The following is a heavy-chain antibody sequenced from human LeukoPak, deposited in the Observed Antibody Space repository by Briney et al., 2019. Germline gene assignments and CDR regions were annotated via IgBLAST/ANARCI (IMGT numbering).Heavy chain of an antibody. CDR3: AREYDILSNYDAFDI. V-gene: IGHV4-59*01. CDR1: GGSISTYY. Sequence: NPSETLSLTCTVSGGSISTYYWTWIRQPPGRGLEWIGYIYYSGSTNYNPSLKSRVTISVDTSKNQFSLKLTSVTAADTAVYYCAREYDILSNYDAFDIWGQGTMVTVSS. D-gene: IGHD3-9*01. J-gene: IGHJ3*02. CDR2: IYYSGST.